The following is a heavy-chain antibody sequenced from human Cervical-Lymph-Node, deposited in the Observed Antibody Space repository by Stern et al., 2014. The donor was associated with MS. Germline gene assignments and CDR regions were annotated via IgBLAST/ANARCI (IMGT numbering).Heavy chain of an antibody. V-gene: IGHV1-69*01. CDR2: IIPLFGTA. CDR3: ARKSLRGMDV. CDR1: GGTFSSYA. Sequence: VPLVESGAEVKEPGSSVKVSCKASGGTFSSYAISWVRPAPGQGLEWMGGIIPLFGTANYAQKFQGRVTITADESTSTAYMELGRLRSEDTAVYYCARKSLRGMDVWGQGTTVTVSS. D-gene: IGHD4-17*01. J-gene: IGHJ6*02.